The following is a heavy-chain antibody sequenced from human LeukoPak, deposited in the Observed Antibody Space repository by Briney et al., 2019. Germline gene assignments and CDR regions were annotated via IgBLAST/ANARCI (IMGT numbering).Heavy chain of an antibody. J-gene: IGHJ4*02. Sequence: GGSLRLSCAASGFTFSSHAMSWVRQAPGKGLEWVSAISGSGDGTYYADSVKGRFTISRDNSKNTLYLQMNSLRAEDTAVYYCAKGGWVGYCSSTSCYWGFDYWGQGTLVTVSS. CDR2: ISGSGDGT. V-gene: IGHV3-23*01. CDR1: GFTFSSHA. D-gene: IGHD2-2*01. CDR3: AKGGWVGYCSSTSCYWGFDY.